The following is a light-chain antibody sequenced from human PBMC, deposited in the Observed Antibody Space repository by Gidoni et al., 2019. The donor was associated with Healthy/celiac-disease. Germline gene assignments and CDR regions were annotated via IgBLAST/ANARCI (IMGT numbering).Light chain of an antibody. CDR1: QSVSSY. Sequence: ELLFTQSPATLSLSPGERATLACRDSQSVSSYLAWYQQKPGQAPRLLIYDASNMATGIPARFSGSGSGTDFTLTISSLEPEDFAVYYCQQRSNWPPFTFGPGTKVDIK. CDR3: QQRSNWPPFT. CDR2: DAS. J-gene: IGKJ3*01. V-gene: IGKV3-11*01.